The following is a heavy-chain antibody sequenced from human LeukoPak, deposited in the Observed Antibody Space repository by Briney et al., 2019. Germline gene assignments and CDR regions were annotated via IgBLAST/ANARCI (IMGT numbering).Heavy chain of an antibody. D-gene: IGHD5-24*01. V-gene: IGHV1-69*04. CDR1: GGTFSSYA. Sequence: SVKVSCKASGGTFSSYAISWVRQAPGQGLEWMGRIIPILGIANYAQKFQGRVTITADKSTSTAYMELSSLRSEDTAVYYCARWSDGYNYGHWGQGTLVTVSS. J-gene: IGHJ4*02. CDR2: IIPILGIA. CDR3: ARWSDGYNYGH.